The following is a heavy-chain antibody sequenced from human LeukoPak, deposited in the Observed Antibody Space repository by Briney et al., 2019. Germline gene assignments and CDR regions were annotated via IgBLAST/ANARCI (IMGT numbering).Heavy chain of an antibody. CDR1: GGSISGYY. Sequence: SETLSLTCTASGGSISGYYWSWIRQPPGKGLEWIGYIFSSGSTNYNPSLKSRVTISEDTSVYQFSLKLSSVTAADTAVYYCARHYYDRSDSYSFDYWGQGTLVTVSS. CDR3: ARHYYDRSDSYSFDY. V-gene: IGHV4-59*08. CDR2: IFSSGST. J-gene: IGHJ4*02. D-gene: IGHD3-22*01.